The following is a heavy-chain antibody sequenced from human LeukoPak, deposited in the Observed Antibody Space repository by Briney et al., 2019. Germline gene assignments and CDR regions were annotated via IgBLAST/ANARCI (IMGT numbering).Heavy chain of an antibody. CDR3: VRSLRSADF. Sequence: GGSLRLSCEASGFTFSNYWMHWVRQPPGKGLMWVSQISIDGSQTFYADSVKGRFTISRDNAQNTLFLQMDSLRPEDTAVYYCVRSLRSADFWGQGTLVTVSS. J-gene: IGHJ4*02. V-gene: IGHV3-74*01. CDR2: ISIDGSQT. CDR1: GFTFSNYW.